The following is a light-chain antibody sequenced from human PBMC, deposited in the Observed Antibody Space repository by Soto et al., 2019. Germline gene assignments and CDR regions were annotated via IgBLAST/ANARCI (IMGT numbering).Light chain of an antibody. CDR2: GNT. J-gene: IGLJ3*02. V-gene: IGLV1-40*01. CDR3: QSYDRSLSGSWV. Sequence: QSVLTQPPSVSGAPGQRVTISCTGSSSSIGAGYDVHWYQQLPGTAPKLLVYGNTNRPSGVPDRFSGSKSGTSASLAITGLQAEDEADYYCQSYDRSLSGSWVFGGGTKLTVL. CDR1: SSSIGAGYD.